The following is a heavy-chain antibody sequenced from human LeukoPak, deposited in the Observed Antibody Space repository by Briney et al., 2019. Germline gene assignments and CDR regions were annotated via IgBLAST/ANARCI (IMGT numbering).Heavy chain of an antibody. V-gene: IGHV1-3*01. Sequence: ASVKVSCKASGYTFTSYAMHWVRQAPGQRLEWMGWINAGNGNTKYSQKFQGRVTITRDTSASTVYMELSSLRSEDTAVYYCARDPTIFGVVTSLYGMDVWGQGTTVTVSS. J-gene: IGHJ6*02. D-gene: IGHD3-3*01. CDR2: INAGNGNT. CDR1: GYTFTSYA. CDR3: ARDPTIFGVVTSLYGMDV.